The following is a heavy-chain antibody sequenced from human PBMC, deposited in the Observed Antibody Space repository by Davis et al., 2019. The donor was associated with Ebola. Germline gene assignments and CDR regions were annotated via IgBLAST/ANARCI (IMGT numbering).Heavy chain of an antibody. CDR1: GFTFSSYW. CDR2: IKQDGSEK. D-gene: IGHD2-21*01. J-gene: IGHJ4*02. Sequence: GESLKTPCAASGFTFSSYWMSWVRQAPGKGLEWVANIKQDGSEKYYVDSVKGRFTISRDNAKNSLYLQMNSLRAEDTAVYYCARARGIADYWGQGTLVTVSS. V-gene: IGHV3-7*01. CDR3: ARARGIADY.